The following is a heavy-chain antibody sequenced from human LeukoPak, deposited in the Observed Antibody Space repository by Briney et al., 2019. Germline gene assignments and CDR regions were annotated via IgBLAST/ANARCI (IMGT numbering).Heavy chain of an antibody. CDR1: GFTVSSNY. CDR2: IYSGGST. D-gene: IGHD2-2*01. V-gene: IGHV3-53*01. CDR3: ARPSPHCSSTSCYGLDY. J-gene: IGHJ4*02. Sequence: PGGSLRLSCAASGFTVSSNYMSWVRQAPGKGLEWVSVIYSGGSTYYADSVKGRFTISRDNSKNTLYLQMNSLRAEDTAVYYCARPSPHCSSTSCYGLDYWGQGTLVTVSS.